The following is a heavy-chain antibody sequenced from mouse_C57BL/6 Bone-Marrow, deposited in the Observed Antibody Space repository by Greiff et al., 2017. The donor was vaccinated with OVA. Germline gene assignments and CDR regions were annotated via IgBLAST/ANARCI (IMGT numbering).Heavy chain of an antibody. CDR1: GYTFTSYG. Sequence: VQLQESGAELARPGASVKLSCKASGYTFTSYGISWVKQRTGQGLEWIGEIYPRSGNTYYNEKFKGKATLTADKSSSTAYMELRSLTSEDSAVYFCERGNYEGFAYWGQGTLVTVSA. D-gene: IGHD2-1*01. CDR3: ERGNYEGFAY. V-gene: IGHV1-81*01. CDR2: IYPRSGNT. J-gene: IGHJ3*01.